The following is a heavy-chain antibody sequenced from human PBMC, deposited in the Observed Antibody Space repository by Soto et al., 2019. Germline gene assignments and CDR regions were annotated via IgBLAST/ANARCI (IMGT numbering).Heavy chain of an antibody. J-gene: IGHJ4*02. CDR3: ARAYRINGWSDYFFDY. D-gene: IGHD6-19*01. CDR1: GDSLSGGDYY. V-gene: IGHV4-30-4*08. CDR2: VYYTGFT. Sequence: SETLSLTCTVSGDSLSGGDYYWSWIRQPPGKGLEWIGDVYYTGFTFYNPSLKSRLTISLDSSKNQFSLRLNSVTAADTAVYFCARAYRINGWSDYFFDYWGQGTLVTVSS.